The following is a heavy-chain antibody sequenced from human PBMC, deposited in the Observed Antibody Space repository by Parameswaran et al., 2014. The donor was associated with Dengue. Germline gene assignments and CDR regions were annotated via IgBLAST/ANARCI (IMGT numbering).Heavy chain of an antibody. CDR2: INPNSGGT. V-gene: IGHV1-2*02. Sequence: ASVKVSCKASGYTFTGYYMHWVRQAPGQGLEWMGWINPNSGGTNYAQKFQGRVTMTRDTSISTAYMELSRLRSDDTAVYYCAREWVGVVPAAMGYYYYGMDVWGQGTTVTVSS. J-gene: IGHJ6*02. D-gene: IGHD2-2*01. CDR3: AREWVGVVPAAMGYYYYGMDV. CDR1: GYTFTGYY.